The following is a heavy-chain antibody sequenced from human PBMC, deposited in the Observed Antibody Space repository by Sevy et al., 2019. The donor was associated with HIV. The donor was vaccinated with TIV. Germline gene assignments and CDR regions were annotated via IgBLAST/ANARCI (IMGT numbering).Heavy chain of an antibody. D-gene: IGHD3-10*01. J-gene: IGHJ4*01. V-gene: IGHV1-69*13. CDR2: IIAVFGTT. CDR3: ARDKYYYVSGSFGY. CDR1: GGIFRSNA. Sequence: ASVKVSCKASGGIFRSNAISWVRQAPGQGLEWMGGIIAVFGTTNYAQKFQGRVTVSADESRSTAYMELSSLRSEDTAVYYCARDKYYYVSGSFGYWGQGTQVTVSS.